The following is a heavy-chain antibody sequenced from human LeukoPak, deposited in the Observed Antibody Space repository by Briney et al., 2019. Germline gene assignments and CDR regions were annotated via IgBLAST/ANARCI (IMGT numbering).Heavy chain of an antibody. D-gene: IGHD3-3*01. CDR3: ASKRSDFWSGYYMDYYYMDV. Sequence: ASVKVSCKASGYTSTSYYMHWVRQAPGQGLEWMGIINPSGGSTSYAQKFQGRVTMTRDTSTSTVYMELSSLRSEDTAVYYCASKRSDFWSGYYMDYYYMDVWGKGITVTVSS. J-gene: IGHJ6*03. CDR1: GYTSTSYY. V-gene: IGHV1-46*01. CDR2: INPSGGST.